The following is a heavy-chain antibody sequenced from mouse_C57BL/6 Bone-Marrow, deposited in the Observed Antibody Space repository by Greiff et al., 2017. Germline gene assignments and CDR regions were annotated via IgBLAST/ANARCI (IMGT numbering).Heavy chain of an antibody. J-gene: IGHJ4*01. V-gene: IGHV10-1*01. D-gene: IGHD2-12*01. CDR2: IRSKSNNYAT. Sequence: EVQGVESGGGLVQPKGSLKLSCAASGFSFNTYAMNWVRQAPGKGLEWVARIRSKSNNYATYYADSVKDRFTISRDDSESMLYLQMNNLKTEDTAMYYCVRSLRQDYAMDYWGQGTSVTVSS. CDR3: VRSLRQDYAMDY. CDR1: GFSFNTYA.